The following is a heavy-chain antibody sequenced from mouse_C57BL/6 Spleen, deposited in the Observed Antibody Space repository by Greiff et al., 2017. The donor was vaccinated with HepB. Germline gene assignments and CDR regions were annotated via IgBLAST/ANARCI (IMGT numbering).Heavy chain of an antibody. CDR1: GYSITSGYD. V-gene: IGHV3-1*01. D-gene: IGHD2-3*01. J-gene: IGHJ3*01. CDR3: ARAGGYFFAY. Sequence: EVKLLESGPGMVKPSQSLSLTCTVTGYSITSGYDWHWIRHFPGNKLEWMGYISYSGSTNYNPSLKSLISITPDTSKNHFFLKLNSVTTEDTATYYCARAGGYFFAYWGQGTLVTVAA. CDR2: ISYSGST.